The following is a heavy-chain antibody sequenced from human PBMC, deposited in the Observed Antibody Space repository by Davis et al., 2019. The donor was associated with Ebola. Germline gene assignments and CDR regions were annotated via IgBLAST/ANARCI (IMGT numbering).Heavy chain of an antibody. Sequence: GESLKISCKGSGYIFSMYWIAWVRQMPGKGLEWMGIIYPGDSDTRYSPSFQGQVTISADKSISTAYLQWSSLKASDTAMYYCARHGPRYYDSSGYYRYYYYYMDVWGKGTTVTVSS. CDR1: GYIFSMYW. CDR3: ARHGPRYYDSSGYYRYYYYYMDV. CDR2: IYPGDSDT. D-gene: IGHD3-22*01. J-gene: IGHJ6*03. V-gene: IGHV5-51*01.